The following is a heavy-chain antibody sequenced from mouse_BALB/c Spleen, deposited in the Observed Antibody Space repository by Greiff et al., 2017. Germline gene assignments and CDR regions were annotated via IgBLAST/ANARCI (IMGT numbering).Heavy chain of an antibody. CDR2: IYPGGGYP. CDR3: AREGGGNYEGANY. J-gene: IGHJ2*01. Sequence: QVQLQHSGAELVRPGTSVKMSCKAAGYTFNNYWIGWVKQRPGHGLEWIGDIYPGGGYPNYNEEFQGKATLTADTSSSTAYMQLSSLTSEDSAIYYCAREGGGNYEGANYWGQGTTLTVSS. D-gene: IGHD2-1*01. V-gene: IGHV1-63*02. CDR1: GYTFNNYW.